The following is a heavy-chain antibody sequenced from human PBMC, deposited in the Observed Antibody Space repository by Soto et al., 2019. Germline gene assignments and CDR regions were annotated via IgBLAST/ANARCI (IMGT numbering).Heavy chain of an antibody. J-gene: IGHJ4*02. CDR2: VSGSGGYT. V-gene: IGHV3-23*01. D-gene: IGHD2-2*01. CDR3: AKGVGSSTSPLDY. CDR1: GFTFSSYA. Sequence: GGSLRLSCAASGFTFSSYAMTWVRQAPGKGLEWVSTVSGSGGYTYYADSVKGRFTISRDNSNNTLYLQMISLRAEDTAVYYCAKGVGSSTSPLDYWGQGTLVTVSS.